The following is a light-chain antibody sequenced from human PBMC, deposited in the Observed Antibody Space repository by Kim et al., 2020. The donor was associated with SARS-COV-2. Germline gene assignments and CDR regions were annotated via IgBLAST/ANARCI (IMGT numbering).Light chain of an antibody. Sequence: VTISGTGSGSNSGGGYYVDWYQQLPGTATRLLIYGKSNRPAGVPDRFCGSKSGTSASRAITGLEAEDEADYYGQCYDSSVSGWGVFGGGTKVTV. V-gene: IGLV1-40*01. J-gene: IGLJ2*01. CDR3: QCYDSSVSGWGV. CDR1: GSNSGGGYY. CDR2: GKS.